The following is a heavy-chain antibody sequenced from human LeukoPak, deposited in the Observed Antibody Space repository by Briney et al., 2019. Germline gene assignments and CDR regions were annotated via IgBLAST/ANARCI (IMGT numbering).Heavy chain of an antibody. CDR3: ATGGGDTSLPSC. J-gene: IGHJ4*02. CDR1: GFTFTDYY. D-gene: IGHD2-21*02. V-gene: IGHV3-11*01. Sequence: GGSLRLSCAASGFTFTDYYMSWIRQAPGKGLEWISYISSSGSILSSADSVTGRFTIFRDNAQSSLYLQMNSLRADDTGVYYCATGGGDTSLPSCWGQGTLVTVSS. CDR2: ISSSGSIL.